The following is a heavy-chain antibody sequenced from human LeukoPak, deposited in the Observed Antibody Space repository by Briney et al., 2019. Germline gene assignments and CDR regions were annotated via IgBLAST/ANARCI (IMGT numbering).Heavy chain of an antibody. CDR1: GGSISSSSYY. V-gene: IGHV4-39*01. D-gene: IGHD3-16*02. CDR2: IYYSGST. CDR3: ASLPYYDYVWGSYRLDY. J-gene: IGHJ4*02. Sequence: PSETLSLTCTVSGGSISSSSYYWGWIRQPPGKGLEWIGSIYYSGSTYYNPSLKSRVTMSVDTSKNQFSLKLSSVTAADTAVYYCASLPYYDYVWGSYRLDYWGQGTLVTVSS.